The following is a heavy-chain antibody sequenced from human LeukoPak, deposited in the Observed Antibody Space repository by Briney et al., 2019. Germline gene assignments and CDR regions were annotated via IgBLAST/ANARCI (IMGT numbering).Heavy chain of an antibody. J-gene: IGHJ4*02. CDR3: AKLPSSSSWGRVLDY. V-gene: IGHV3-23*01. Sequence: PGGSLRLSCAASGFTFSSYAMSWVRQAPGKGLEWVSAISGSGGSTYYADSVKSRFTISRDNSKNTLYLQMNSLRAEDTAVYYCAKLPSSSSWGRVLDYWGQGTLVTVSS. CDR2: ISGSGGST. D-gene: IGHD6-13*01. CDR1: GFTFSSYA.